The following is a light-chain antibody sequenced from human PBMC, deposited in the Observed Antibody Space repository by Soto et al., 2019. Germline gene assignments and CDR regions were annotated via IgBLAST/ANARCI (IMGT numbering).Light chain of an antibody. CDR3: QQLNSFPIP. CDR2: GAS. J-gene: IGKJ3*01. Sequence: IQLTQSPSSLSASVGDRVTITARAGRGFSSFLAWYQQKPGKAPKLLIYGASTLQSGVPSRFSGSGSGTDFTLTIGSLQPEDFATYYCQQLNSFPIPFGPGTKVDIK. V-gene: IGKV1-9*01. CDR1: RGFSSF.